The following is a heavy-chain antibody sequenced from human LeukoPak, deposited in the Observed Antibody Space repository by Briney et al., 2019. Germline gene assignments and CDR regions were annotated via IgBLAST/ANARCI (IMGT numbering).Heavy chain of an antibody. CDR3: ARGLTIFGVVNDAFDI. D-gene: IGHD3-3*01. CDR1: GFTFSSYW. J-gene: IGHJ3*02. CDR2: INSDGSST. Sequence: PGGSLRLSCAASGFTFSSYWMHRVRQAPGQGLVWVSLINSDGSSTIYADSVKGRFTISRDNAKNTLYLQMKSLRAEDTAVYYCARGLTIFGVVNDAFDIWGQGTMVTVSS. V-gene: IGHV3-74*01.